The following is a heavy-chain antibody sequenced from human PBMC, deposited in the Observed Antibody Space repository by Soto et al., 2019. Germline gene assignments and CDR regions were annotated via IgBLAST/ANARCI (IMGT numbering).Heavy chain of an antibody. Sequence: QVQLVQSGAEVKKPGASVKVSCKASGYTFTSYYMHWVRQAPGQGLEWMGIINPSGGSTCYAQKFQGRVTMTRDTSTSTVYMELSSLRSEDTAVYYCASFGSGWYVDDYWGQGTLVTVSS. CDR2: INPSGGST. V-gene: IGHV1-46*01. CDR3: ASFGSGWYVDDY. D-gene: IGHD6-19*01. CDR1: GYTFTSYY. J-gene: IGHJ4*02.